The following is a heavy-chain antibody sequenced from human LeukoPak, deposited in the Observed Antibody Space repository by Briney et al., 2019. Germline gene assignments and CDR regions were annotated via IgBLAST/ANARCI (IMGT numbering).Heavy chain of an antibody. Sequence: SETLSLTCTVSGGSISSGGYYWSWIRQPPGKGLEWIGYIYHSGSTYYNPSLKSRVTISVDRSKNQFSLKLSSVTAADTAVYYCARDSIIHHYYGSGTNFDYWGQGTLVTVSS. J-gene: IGHJ4*02. CDR2: IYHSGST. D-gene: IGHD3-10*01. CDR1: GGSISSGGYY. V-gene: IGHV4-30-2*01. CDR3: ARDSIIHHYYGSGTNFDY.